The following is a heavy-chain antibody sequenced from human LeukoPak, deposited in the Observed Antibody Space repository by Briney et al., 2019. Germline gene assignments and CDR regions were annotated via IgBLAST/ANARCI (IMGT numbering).Heavy chain of an antibody. Sequence: GGSLRLSCAASAVTFRSFAMSWVRQPPGKGLEWFSAISGSGASTYYADSVKGRFTISRDNSKNTLYLQMNNLRAEDTAIYYCVKDPPVPTTNWFDSWGQGTLVTVSS. J-gene: IGHJ5*01. CDR3: VKDPPVPTTNWFDS. D-gene: IGHD1-26*01. CDR1: AVTFRSFA. V-gene: IGHV3-23*01. CDR2: ISGSGAST.